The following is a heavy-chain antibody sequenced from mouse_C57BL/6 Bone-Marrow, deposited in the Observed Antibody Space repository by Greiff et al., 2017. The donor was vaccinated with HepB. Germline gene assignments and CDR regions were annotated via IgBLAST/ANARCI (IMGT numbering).Heavy chain of an antibody. D-gene: IGHD1-1*01. Sequence: EVQRVESGAELVRPGASVKLSCTASGFNIKDYYMHWVKQRPEQGLEWIGRIDPEDGDTEYAPKFQGKATMTADTSSNTAYLQLSSLTSEDTAVYYCRYYGSSYGWYFDVWGTGTTVTVSS. J-gene: IGHJ1*03. CDR1: GFNIKDYY. V-gene: IGHV14-1*01. CDR3: RYYGSSYGWYFDV. CDR2: IDPEDGDT.